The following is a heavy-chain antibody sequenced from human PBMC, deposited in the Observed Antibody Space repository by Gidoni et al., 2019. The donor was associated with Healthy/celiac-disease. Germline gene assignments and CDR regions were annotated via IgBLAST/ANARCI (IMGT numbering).Heavy chain of an antibody. CDR1: GFSLSNARMG. V-gene: IGHV2-26*01. D-gene: IGHD6-19*01. CDR3: ARIRRSGWYGAFDI. CDR2: IFSNDEK. Sequence: QVTLKESGPVLVKPTETLTLTSTVPGFSLSNARMGVSWIRQPPGKALEWLAHIFSNDEKSYSTSLKSRLTISKDTSKSQVVLTMTNMDPVDTATYYCARIRRSGWYGAFDIWGQGTMVTVSS. J-gene: IGHJ3*02.